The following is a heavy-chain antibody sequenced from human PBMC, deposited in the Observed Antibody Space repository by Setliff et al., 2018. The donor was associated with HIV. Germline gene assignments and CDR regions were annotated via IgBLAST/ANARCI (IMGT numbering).Heavy chain of an antibody. J-gene: IGHJ3*02. D-gene: IGHD1-1*01. CDR1: GYTFTSYH. V-gene: IGHV1-18*04. Sequence: ASVKVSCKASGYTFTSYHMHWVRQAPGQGLTWMAWISPSNGNTEYAEEFQGRVLVTTDTSTRTAYMELRNLRHDDTALYYCARDDRNRNPLDVFDIWGQGTLVTVSS. CDR3: ARDDRNRNPLDVFDI. CDR2: ISPSNGNT.